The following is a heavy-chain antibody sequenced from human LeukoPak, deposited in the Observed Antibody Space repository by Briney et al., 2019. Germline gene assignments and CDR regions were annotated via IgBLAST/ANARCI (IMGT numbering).Heavy chain of an antibody. D-gene: IGHD2-15*01. Sequence: ASVKVSCKASGYTFTSYAMHWVRQAPGQRLEWMGWINAGNGNTKYSQKFQGRVIITRDTSASTAYMELSSLRSEDTAVYYCATWGYCSGGSCYSSAFDIWGQGTMVTVSS. J-gene: IGHJ3*02. CDR1: GYTFTSYA. CDR2: INAGNGNT. V-gene: IGHV1-3*01. CDR3: ATWGYCSGGSCYSSAFDI.